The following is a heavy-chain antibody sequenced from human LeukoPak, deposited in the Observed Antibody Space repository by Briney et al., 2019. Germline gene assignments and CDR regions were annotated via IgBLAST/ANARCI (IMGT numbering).Heavy chain of an antibody. CDR2: INHSGST. V-gene: IGHV4-34*01. CDR3: AGGGQWLVQGY. Sequence: SETLSLTCAVYGGSFSGYYWSWIRQPPGKGLEWIGEINHSGSTNYNPSLKSRVTISLDTSKNQFSLKLSSVTAADTAVYYCAGGGQWLVQGYWGQGTLVTVSS. D-gene: IGHD6-19*01. CDR1: GGSFSGYY. J-gene: IGHJ4*02.